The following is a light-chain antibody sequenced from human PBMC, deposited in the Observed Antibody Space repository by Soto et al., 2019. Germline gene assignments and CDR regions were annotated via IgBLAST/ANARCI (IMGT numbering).Light chain of an antibody. Sequence: QSVLTQPASVSGSPGQSITSSCTGTSSDVGGYNYVSWYQSHPGEAPKLIIYDVSNRPSGVSDRFSGSKSGNTASLTISGLQAQDDADYYCSSYTSTISYVFGTGRQVTV. CDR2: DVS. CDR1: SSDVGGYNY. J-gene: IGLJ1*01. V-gene: IGLV2-14*03. CDR3: SSYTSTISYV.